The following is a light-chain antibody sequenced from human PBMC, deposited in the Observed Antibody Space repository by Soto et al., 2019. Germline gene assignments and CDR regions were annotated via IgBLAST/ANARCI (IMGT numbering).Light chain of an antibody. Sequence: EIVLTQSPATLSLSPGERATLSCRASQSVSSYLAWYQQKRGQAPRLLLYDASNRATGIPARFSGSGSGTDFTLTISSLEPEDFAVYYCQQRSNWPTFGGGTKVEIK. J-gene: IGKJ4*01. CDR1: QSVSSY. V-gene: IGKV3-11*01. CDR3: QQRSNWPT. CDR2: DAS.